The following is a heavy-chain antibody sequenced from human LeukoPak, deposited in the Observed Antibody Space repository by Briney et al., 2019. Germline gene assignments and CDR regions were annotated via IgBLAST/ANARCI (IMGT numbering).Heavy chain of an antibody. J-gene: IGHJ4*02. CDR2: INPSGGST. V-gene: IGHV1-46*01. Sequence: GSPEKVSCKASGYTFTSYYMHWVRQAPGQGLERMGIINPSGGSTSYAQKFQGRVTMTRDTSTSTVYMELSCLRSEDTAVYYCARDGAIVVVVADFNFDYWGQGTLVTVSS. D-gene: IGHD2-15*01. CDR3: ARDGAIVVVVADFNFDY. CDR1: GYTFTSYY.